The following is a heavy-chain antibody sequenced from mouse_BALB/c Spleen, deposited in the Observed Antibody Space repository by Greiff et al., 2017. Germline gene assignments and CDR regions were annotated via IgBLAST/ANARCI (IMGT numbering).Heavy chain of an antibody. CDR3: AREGFITTATGY. V-gene: IGHV1-7*01. J-gene: IGHJ2*01. CDR1: GYTFTSYW. CDR2: INPSTGYT. D-gene: IGHD1-2*01. Sequence: QVQLQQSGAELAKPGASVKMSCKASGYTFTSYWMHWVKQRPGQGLEWIGYINPSTGYTEYNQKFKDKATLTADKSSSTAYMQLSSLTSEDSAVYYCAREGFITTATGYWGQGTTLTVSS.